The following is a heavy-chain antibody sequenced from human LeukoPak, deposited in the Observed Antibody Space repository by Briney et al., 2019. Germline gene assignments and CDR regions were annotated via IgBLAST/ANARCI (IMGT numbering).Heavy chain of an antibody. D-gene: IGHD1-1*01. V-gene: IGHV3-21*03. CDR1: GFTFSSYS. Sequence: GGSLRLSCAASGFTFSSYSMTLVRQAPGKGLEWVSSISSSSGYIYYADSVKGRFTISRDNAKNSLYLQMNSLRVEDTAVYYCAKTGMLRRVGYLDVWGKGTAVIVSS. CDR3: AKTGMLRRVGYLDV. J-gene: IGHJ6*04. CDR2: ISSSSGYI.